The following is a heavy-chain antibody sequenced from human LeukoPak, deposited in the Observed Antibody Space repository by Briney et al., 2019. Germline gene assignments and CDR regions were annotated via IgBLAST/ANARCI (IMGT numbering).Heavy chain of an antibody. J-gene: IGHJ5*02. D-gene: IGHD4-17*01. CDR1: GGTFSSYA. CDR2: IIPIFGTA. Sequence: ASVKVSCKASGGTFSSYAISWVRQAPGQGLEWMGGIIPIFGTANYAQKLQGRVTMTTDTSTSTAYMELRSLRSDDTAVYYCARGRGDYGDFTNWFDPWGQGTLVTVSS. CDR3: ARGRGDYGDFTNWFDP. V-gene: IGHV1-69*05.